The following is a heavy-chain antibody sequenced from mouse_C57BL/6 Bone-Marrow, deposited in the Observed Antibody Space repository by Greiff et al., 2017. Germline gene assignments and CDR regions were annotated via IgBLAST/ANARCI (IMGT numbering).Heavy chain of an antibody. CDR2: ISSGGSDT. J-gene: IGHJ1*01. CDR1: GFTFSSYA. Sequence: EVQLMESGGGLVKPGGSLKLSCAASGFTFSSYAMSWVRQSPEKRLEWVAEISSGGSDTYYPDTVTGRYTISRDNAKNTLYLEMSSLRSEDTAMYYCSGGPWYFDVWGAGTTVTVSS. V-gene: IGHV5-9-4*01. CDR3: SGGPWYFDV.